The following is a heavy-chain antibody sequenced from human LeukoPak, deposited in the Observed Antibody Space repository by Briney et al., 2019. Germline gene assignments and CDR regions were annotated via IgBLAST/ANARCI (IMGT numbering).Heavy chain of an antibody. CDR1: GYTLTELS. D-gene: IGHD6-13*01. CDR3: ATAEVGAAAGTAYYYYGMDV. J-gene: IGHJ6*02. Sequence: GASVKVSCKVSGYTLTELSMHWVRQAPGKGLEWMGGFDPEDGETIYTQKFQGRVTMTEDTSTDTAYMELSSLRSEDTAVYYCATAEVGAAAGTAYYYYGMDVWGQGTTVTVSS. V-gene: IGHV1-24*01. CDR2: FDPEDGET.